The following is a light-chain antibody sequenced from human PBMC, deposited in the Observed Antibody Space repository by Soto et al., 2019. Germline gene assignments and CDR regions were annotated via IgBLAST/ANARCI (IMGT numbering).Light chain of an antibody. CDR2: GAS. Sequence: DIVLTQSPATLSLSPGERATLSCRASRSVSTYLAWYQQKPGQAPRLLIYGASSRATGIPDRFSGSGSGTDFTLTISRLEPEDFAVYYCQQYGTSHGTFGQGTKVDIK. J-gene: IGKJ1*01. V-gene: IGKV3-20*01. CDR1: RSVSTY. CDR3: QQYGTSHGT.